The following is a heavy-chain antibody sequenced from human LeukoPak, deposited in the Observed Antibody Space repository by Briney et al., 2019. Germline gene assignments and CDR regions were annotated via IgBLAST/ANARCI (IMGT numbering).Heavy chain of an antibody. CDR3: AKVVRAGDYYYYYYMDV. CDR2: ISGSGGST. Sequence: GGSLRLSCAASGFTFTTYWMSWVRQAPGKGLEWVSAISGSGGSTYYADSVKGRFTISRDNSKNTLYLQMNSLRAEDTAVYYCAKVVRAGDYYYYYYMDVWGKGTTVTVSS. CDR1: GFTFTTYW. V-gene: IGHV3-23*01. J-gene: IGHJ6*03.